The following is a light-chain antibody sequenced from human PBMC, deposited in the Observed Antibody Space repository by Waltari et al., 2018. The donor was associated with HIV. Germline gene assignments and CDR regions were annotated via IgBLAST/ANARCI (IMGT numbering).Light chain of an antibody. J-gene: IGKJ5*01. CDR1: QSINNY. CDR3: QQRSNWPLT. Sequence: EIVLTQSPATLSLSPGDRATLSCRASQSINNYLAWYQQRPGQAPRLLISDASNGATDIPPRFSGSGSVTDFTLTISSLEPEDFAVYYCQQRSNWPLTFGQGTRLEIK. CDR2: DAS. V-gene: IGKV3-11*01.